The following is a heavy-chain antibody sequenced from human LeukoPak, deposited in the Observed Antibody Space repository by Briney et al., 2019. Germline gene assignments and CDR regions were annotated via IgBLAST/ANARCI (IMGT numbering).Heavy chain of an antibody. CDR2: ISGNGDYT. D-gene: IGHD6-13*01. Sequence: GGSLRLSCAASVFTFSSYAMSWVRQAPGKGLEWVSTISGNGDYTYYAASVKGRFTISRDNSKNTLYQQMNSLRADDTAVYYCAKRGIAAAASFDYWGQGTLVSVSS. J-gene: IGHJ4*02. CDR3: AKRGIAAAASFDY. V-gene: IGHV3-23*01. CDR1: VFTFSSYA.